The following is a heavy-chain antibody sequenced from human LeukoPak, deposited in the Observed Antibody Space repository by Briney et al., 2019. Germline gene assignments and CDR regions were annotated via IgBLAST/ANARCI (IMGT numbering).Heavy chain of an antibody. CDR2: ISSSSSYI. CDR3: ARAPMSTVAFDI. Sequence: GGSLRLSCAASGFTFSSYSMNWVRQAPGKGLEWVSSISSSSSYIYYADSVKGRFTISRDNAKNSLYLQMNSLRAEDTAVYYCARAPMSTVAFDIWGQGTMVTVSS. V-gene: IGHV3-21*01. CDR1: GFTFSSYS. J-gene: IGHJ3*02.